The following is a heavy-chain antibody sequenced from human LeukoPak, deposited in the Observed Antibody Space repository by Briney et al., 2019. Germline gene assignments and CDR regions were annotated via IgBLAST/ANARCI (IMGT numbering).Heavy chain of an antibody. CDR1: GFTFSRHW. CDR2: IKQGGSEK. J-gene: IGHJ4*02. D-gene: IGHD4-17*01. Sequence: GGSLRLSSAASGFTFSRHWMTWVRQAPGKGLEWVASIKQGGSEKYYADSVKGRFTVSRDNAKNSLWFQMNSLSADDTAVYYCARGPNYGDRVGYLDSWGQGTKVTVSS. CDR3: ARGPNYGDRVGYLDS. V-gene: IGHV3-7*01.